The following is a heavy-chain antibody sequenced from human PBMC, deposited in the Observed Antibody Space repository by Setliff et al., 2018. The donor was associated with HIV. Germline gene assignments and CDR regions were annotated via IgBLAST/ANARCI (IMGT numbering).Heavy chain of an antibody. J-gene: IGHJ3*02. Sequence: SETLSLTCTVSGVSISNYYWSWIRQPPGKGLQWIGFIYNSEMINYNPSLKSRVSMSLDTSKNQFSLKLTSVTAADTAVYYCAREVDVVTTSDAFDIWGQGTMVTVSS. CDR3: AREVDVVTTSDAFDI. D-gene: IGHD2-21*02. CDR1: GVSISNYY. CDR2: IYNSEMI. V-gene: IGHV4-4*08.